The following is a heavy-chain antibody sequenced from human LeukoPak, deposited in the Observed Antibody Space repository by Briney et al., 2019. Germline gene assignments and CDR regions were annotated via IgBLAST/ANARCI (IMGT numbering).Heavy chain of an antibody. D-gene: IGHD3-3*01. CDR2: IHYSGNT. CDR1: GGSISSSY. V-gene: IGHV4-59*12. J-gene: IGHJ4*02. CDR3: ARGPNFTIYYLDY. Sequence: SETLSLTCTVSGGSISSSYWSWIRQPPGKGLEWIGYIHYSGNTNYTPSLKSRVTMSVDTSKNQFSLRLSSVTAADTAVYYCARGPNFTIYYLDYWGQGTLVTVSS.